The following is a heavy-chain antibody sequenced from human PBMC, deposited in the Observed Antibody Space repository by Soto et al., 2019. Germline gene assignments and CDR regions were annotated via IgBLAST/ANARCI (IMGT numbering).Heavy chain of an antibody. J-gene: IGHJ4*02. CDR1: GGSISSGGYY. CDR2: IYYSGST. Sequence: SETLSLTCTVSGGSISSGGYYWSWIRQHPGKGLEWIGYIYYSGSTYYNPSLKSRVTISVDTSKNQFSLKLSSVTAADTAVYYCARGNIVVVPAALPFDYWGQGTLVTVSS. V-gene: IGHV4-31*03. D-gene: IGHD2-2*01. CDR3: ARGNIVVVPAALPFDY.